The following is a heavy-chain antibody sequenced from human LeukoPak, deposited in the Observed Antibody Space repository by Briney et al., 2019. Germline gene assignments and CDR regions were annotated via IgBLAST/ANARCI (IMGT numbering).Heavy chain of an antibody. CDR1: GGSMSSGGYY. V-gene: IGHV4-31*03. J-gene: IGHJ4*02. D-gene: IGHD3-10*01. CDR2: IYYSGST. CDR3: ARVRWFGELWYFDY. Sequence: SETLSLTCTVSGGSMSSGGYYWSWIRQHPGKGLEWIGYIYYSGSTYYNPSLKSRVTISVDTSKNQFSLKLSSVTAADTAVYYCARVRWFGELWYFDYWGQGTLVTVSS.